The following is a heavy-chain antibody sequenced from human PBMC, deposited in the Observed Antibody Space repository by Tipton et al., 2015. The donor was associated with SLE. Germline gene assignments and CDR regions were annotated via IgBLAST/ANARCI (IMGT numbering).Heavy chain of an antibody. Sequence: SLRLSCVGSGFTFSDSYMCWIRQAPGKGLEWISYITTSGHTIYYADSVQGRFTISRDNSKTTVYLQMNNLRAEDTAVYYCARDKVGVPFSDTWGQGTLVTVSS. CDR1: GFTFSDSY. CDR2: ITTSGHTI. J-gene: IGHJ5*02. V-gene: IGHV3-11*04. D-gene: IGHD1-26*01. CDR3: ARDKVGVPFSDT.